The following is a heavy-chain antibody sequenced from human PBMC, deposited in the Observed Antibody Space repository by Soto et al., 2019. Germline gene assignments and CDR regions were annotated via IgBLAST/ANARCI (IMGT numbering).Heavy chain of an antibody. CDR3: ARARNIVVVPAAKFGDAFDI. Sequence: PSETLSLTCAVYGGSFSGYYWSWIRQPPGKGLEWIGEISHSGSTNYNPSLKSRVTISVDTSKNQFSLKLSSVTAADTAVYFCARARNIVVVPAAKFGDAFDIWGQGIMVTVSS. D-gene: IGHD2-2*01. V-gene: IGHV4-34*01. CDR2: ISHSGST. J-gene: IGHJ3*02. CDR1: GGSFSGYY.